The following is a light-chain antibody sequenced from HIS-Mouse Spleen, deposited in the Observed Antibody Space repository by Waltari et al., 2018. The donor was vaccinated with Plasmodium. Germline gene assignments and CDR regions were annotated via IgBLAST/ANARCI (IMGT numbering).Light chain of an antibody. CDR1: SLRSYY. CDR2: GKN. V-gene: IGLV3-19*01. CDR3: NSRDSSGTHGV. Sequence: SSELTQDPAVSVALGQTVRITCQGDSLRSYYASWYQQKPGQAPVLVIYGKNNRPSGIPDRFSGSSSGNTASLTITGAQAEDEADYSCNSRDSSGTHGVFGGGTKLTVL. J-gene: IGLJ2*01.